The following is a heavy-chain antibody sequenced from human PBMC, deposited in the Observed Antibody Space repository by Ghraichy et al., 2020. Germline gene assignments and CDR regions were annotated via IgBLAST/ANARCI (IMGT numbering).Heavy chain of an antibody. J-gene: IGHJ4*02. CDR1: GFTFSSYG. CDR3: AKDWDIVVVPAAIGVFDY. CDR2: ISYDGSNK. V-gene: IGHV3-30*18. D-gene: IGHD2-2*01. Sequence: GGSLRLSCAASGFTFSSYGMHWVRQAPGKGLEWVAVISYDGSNKYYADSVKGRFTISRDNSKNTLYLQMNSLRAEDTAVYYCAKDWDIVVVPAAIGVFDYWGQGTLVTVSS.